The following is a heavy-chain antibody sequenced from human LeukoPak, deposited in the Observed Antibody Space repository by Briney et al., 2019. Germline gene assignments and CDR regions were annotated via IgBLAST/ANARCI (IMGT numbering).Heavy chain of an antibody. V-gene: IGHV3-23*01. Sequence: GGSLRLSCAASGFILSSHGMSWVREAPGKRLEWGSTVSFRGGTDYTASATGRFIISRANTKKTPLPQMNGLVVEDTAGFYFAATRPYGRAWAGAFEDWGQGTLVTVSS. CDR1: GFILSSHG. D-gene: IGHD6-19*01. J-gene: IGHJ4*01. CDR2: VSFRGGT. CDR3: AATRPYGRAWAGAFED.